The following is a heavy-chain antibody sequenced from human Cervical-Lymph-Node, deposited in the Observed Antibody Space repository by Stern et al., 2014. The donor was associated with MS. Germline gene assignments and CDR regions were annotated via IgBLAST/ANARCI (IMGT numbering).Heavy chain of an antibody. D-gene: IGHD2-15*01. CDR1: GYTFIGYY. CDR3: ARDLYCSGGSCYYYFDY. CDR2: IRPNSGGT. Sequence: PLVESGAEVKKPGASVKVSCKASGYTFIGYYIHWVRQAPGQGLEWMGWIRPNSGGTNYAQKFQGRVTMTRDTSISTVYLELSSLSSDDTAVYYCARDLYCSGGSCYYYFDYWGQGTLVTVSS. J-gene: IGHJ4*02. V-gene: IGHV1-2*02.